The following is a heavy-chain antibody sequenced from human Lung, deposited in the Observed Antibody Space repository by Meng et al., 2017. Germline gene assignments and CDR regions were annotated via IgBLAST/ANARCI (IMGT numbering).Heavy chain of an antibody. CDR3: ARGRRNEPLFDY. CDR1: GGSFSTHP. V-gene: IGHV1-69*13. Sequence: QVQLVQSGAEVKKPGSSVKVACKTSGGSFSTHPFSWVRQAPGQGLEWMGGLVAVFDQTKAAPRFQDRVTFTADESTSTAYMELSSLTFDDTAVYFCARGRRNEPLFDYWGQGTLVTVSS. CDR2: LVAVFDQT. J-gene: IGHJ4*02. D-gene: IGHD1-14*01.